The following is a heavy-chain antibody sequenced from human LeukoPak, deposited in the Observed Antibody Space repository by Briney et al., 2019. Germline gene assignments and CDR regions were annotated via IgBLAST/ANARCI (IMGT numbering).Heavy chain of an antibody. D-gene: IGHD2-2*01. J-gene: IGHJ3*02. V-gene: IGHV5-51*01. CDR1: GYSFTSYW. CDR3: ARQGLGYCSSTSCPSRHAFDI. Sequence: GESLKISCKGFGYSFTSYWIGWVRQMPGKGLEWMGIIYPGDSDTRYSPSFQGQVTISADKSISTAYLQWSSLKASDTAMYYCARQGLGYCSSTSCPSRHAFDIWGQGTMVTVSS. CDR2: IYPGDSDT.